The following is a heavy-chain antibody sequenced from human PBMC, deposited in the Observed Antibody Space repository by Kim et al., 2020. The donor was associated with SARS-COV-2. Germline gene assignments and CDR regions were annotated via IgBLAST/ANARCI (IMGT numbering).Heavy chain of an antibody. J-gene: IGHJ4*02. V-gene: IGHV1-2*02. CDR1: GYTFTDYY. CDR3: STSRAFDY. D-gene: IGHD1-26*01. CDR2: IDPNSGGT. Sequence: ASVKVSCKTSGYTFTDYYMHWVRQAPGQGLEWMGWIDPNSGGTRFSQKFQGRVTVTRDTSISTAYMELSGLRSDDTAVYYCSTSRAFDYWGQGTLVTVPS.